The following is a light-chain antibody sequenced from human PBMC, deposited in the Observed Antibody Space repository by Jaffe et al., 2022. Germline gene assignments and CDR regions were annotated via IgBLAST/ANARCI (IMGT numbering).Light chain of an antibody. CDR2: NNY. J-gene: IGLJ2*01. CDR3: AAWDDSLNGVL. Sequence: QSVLTQPPSASGTPGQRVTISCSGSTSNLGSNTVTWYQQVPGTAPKLLLFNNYQRPSGVPDRFSVSKSGSSASLAISGLQSEDEAHYYCAAWDDSLNGVLFGGGTKLTVL. V-gene: IGLV1-44*01. CDR1: TSNLGSNT.